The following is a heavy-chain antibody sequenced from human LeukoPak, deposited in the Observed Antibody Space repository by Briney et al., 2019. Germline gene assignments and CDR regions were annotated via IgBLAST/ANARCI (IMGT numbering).Heavy chain of an antibody. CDR2: ISSSSSYI. D-gene: IGHD3-22*01. CDR1: GFTFSSYS. CDR3: ARHPVNPSPYYYDSSGFAFDI. V-gene: IGHV3-21*01. Sequence: GGSLRLSCAASGFTFSSYSMNWVRQAPGKGLEWVSSISSSSSYIYYADSVKGRFTISRDNAKNSLYLQMNSLRAEDTAVYYCARHPVNPSPYYYDSSGFAFDIWGQGTMVTVSS. J-gene: IGHJ3*02.